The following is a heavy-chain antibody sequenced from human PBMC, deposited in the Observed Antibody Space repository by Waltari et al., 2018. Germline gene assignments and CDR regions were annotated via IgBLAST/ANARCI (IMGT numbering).Heavy chain of an antibody. J-gene: IGHJ4*02. CDR1: GFTFSSYC. Sequence: EVQLVESGGGLVQPGGSLRLSCAASGFTFSSYCMHWVRQATGKGLVWVSRVKSDGSSTSYADSVKGRFTMSRYNAKNRLYLQMNSLRAEDTAVYYWIVGATNLLGYWGQGTLVTVSS. D-gene: IGHD1-26*01. V-gene: IGHV3-74*01. CDR2: VKSDGSST. CDR3: IVGATNLLGY.